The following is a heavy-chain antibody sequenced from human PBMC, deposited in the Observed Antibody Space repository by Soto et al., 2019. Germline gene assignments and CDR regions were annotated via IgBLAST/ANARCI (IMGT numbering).Heavy chain of an antibody. Sequence: SVKVSCKASGGTFSSYAISWVRQAPGQGLEWMGGIIPIFGTANYAQKFQGRVTITADESTSTAYMELSSLRSEDTAVYYCAAGQGRDIVVVPAADAFDIWGQGTMVTVS. V-gene: IGHV1-69*13. CDR1: GGTFSSYA. D-gene: IGHD2-2*01. CDR3: AAGQGRDIVVVPAADAFDI. J-gene: IGHJ3*02. CDR2: IIPIFGTA.